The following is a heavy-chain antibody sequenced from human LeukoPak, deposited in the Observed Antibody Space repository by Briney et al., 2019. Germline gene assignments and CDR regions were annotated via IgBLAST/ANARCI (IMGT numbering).Heavy chain of an antibody. J-gene: IGHJ3*02. V-gene: IGHV4-39*07. CDR2: IYYSGST. D-gene: IGHD1-1*01. CDR1: GGSISSSSYY. Sequence: SETLSLTCTVSGGSISSSSYYWGWIRQPPGKGLEWIGSIYYSGSTYYNPSLKSRVTMSVDTSKNQFSLKLSSVTVADTAVYYCARGNNWNDHDAFDIWGQGTMVTVSS. CDR3: ARGNNWNDHDAFDI.